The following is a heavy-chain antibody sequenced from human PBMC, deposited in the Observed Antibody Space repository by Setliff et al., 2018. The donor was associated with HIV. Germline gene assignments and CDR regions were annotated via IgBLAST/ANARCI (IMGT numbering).Heavy chain of an antibody. J-gene: IGHJ6*03. CDR3: ARQWPYYYYMDV. V-gene: IGHV4-39*01. Sequence: PSETLSLTCTVSGGSISSGGYYWNWIRQSPGKGLEWIAYIYYSGSTYYNPSLKSRVTISVDTSKNQFSLKLSSVTAADTAVYYCARQWPYYYYMDVWGKGTTVTVSS. CDR2: IYYSGST. CDR1: GGSISSGGYY. D-gene: IGHD5-12*01.